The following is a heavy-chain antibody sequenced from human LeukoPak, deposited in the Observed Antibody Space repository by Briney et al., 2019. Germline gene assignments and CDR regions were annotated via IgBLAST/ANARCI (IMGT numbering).Heavy chain of an antibody. D-gene: IGHD5-24*01. CDR2: ISGSGGST. V-gene: IGHV3-23*01. Sequence: TGGSLRLSCAASGFTFSSYGMSWVRQAPGKGPEWVSAISGSGGSTYYADSVKGRFTISRDNSKNTLYLQMNSLRAEDTAVYYCAKFHRRDGYKADAFDIWGQGTMVTVSS. J-gene: IGHJ3*02. CDR3: AKFHRRDGYKADAFDI. CDR1: GFTFSSYG.